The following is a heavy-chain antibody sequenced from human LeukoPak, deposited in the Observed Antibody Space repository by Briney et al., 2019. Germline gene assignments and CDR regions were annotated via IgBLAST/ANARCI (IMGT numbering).Heavy chain of an antibody. CDR2: SRNKANSYTT. J-gene: IGHJ3*02. Sequence: PGGSLRLSCAASGFIFSDHYMDWVRQAPGKGLEWIARSRNKANSYTTVYAASVKGRFTISRDESKNSLYLQMNSLITEDTAVYFCVSGFNSFDIWGQGTLVTVSS. CDR1: GFIFSDHY. CDR3: VSGFNSFDI. V-gene: IGHV3-72*01. D-gene: IGHD5-24*01.